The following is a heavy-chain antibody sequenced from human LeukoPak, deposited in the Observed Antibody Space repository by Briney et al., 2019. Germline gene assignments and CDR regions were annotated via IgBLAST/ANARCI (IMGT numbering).Heavy chain of an antibody. V-gene: IGHV3-21*01. CDR2: ISSSSSYI. CDR1: GFTFSSYS. CDR3: ASERGTDWFDP. D-gene: IGHD1-14*01. Sequence: GGSLRLSCAASGFTFSSYSMNWVRQAPGKGLEWVSSISSSSSYIYYADSVKGRFTISRDNAKNSLYLQMNSLRAEDTAVYYCASERGTDWFDPWGQGTLVTVSS. J-gene: IGHJ5*02.